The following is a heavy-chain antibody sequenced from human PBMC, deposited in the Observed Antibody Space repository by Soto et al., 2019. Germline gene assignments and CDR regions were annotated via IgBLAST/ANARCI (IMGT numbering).Heavy chain of an antibody. V-gene: IGHV3-7*03. Sequence: GGSLRLSCAASGFTFSRYWMVWVRQAPGKGLEWVANIRPDGSDKYYVDSVKGRFIISRDNAKNSLFLQMNSLRADDTAVYYCGRVPLDGNYANGVDVWGQGTTVTVSS. CDR2: IRPDGSDK. J-gene: IGHJ6*02. CDR1: GFTFSRYW. CDR3: GRVPLDGNYANGVDV. D-gene: IGHD4-17*01.